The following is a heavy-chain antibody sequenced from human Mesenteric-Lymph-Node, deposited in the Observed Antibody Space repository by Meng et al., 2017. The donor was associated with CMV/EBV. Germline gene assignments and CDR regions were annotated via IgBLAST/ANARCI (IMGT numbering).Heavy chain of an antibody. Sequence: GESLKISCAASGFTFSSYEMNWVRQAPGKGLEWVSYISSSGSTIYYADSVKGRFTISRDNAKNSLYLQMNSLRAEDTAVYYCARDEGRRWLQFDVLNYYYYGMDVWGQGTTVTVSS. CDR1: GFTFSSYE. CDR2: ISSSGSTI. D-gene: IGHD5-24*01. J-gene: IGHJ6*02. V-gene: IGHV3-48*03. CDR3: ARDEGRRWLQFDVLNYYYYGMDV.